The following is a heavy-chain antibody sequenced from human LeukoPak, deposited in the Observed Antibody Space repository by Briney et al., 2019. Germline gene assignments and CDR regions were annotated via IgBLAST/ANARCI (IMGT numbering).Heavy chain of an antibody. V-gene: IGHV3-23*01. J-gene: IGHJ4*02. D-gene: IGHD2-15*01. Sequence: PGGSLRLSCAASGFTFSIYAMSWVRQAPGKGLEWVSAISGSGGSTYYADSVKGRFTTSRDNSKNTLYLQMNSLRAEDTAVFYCAKESGGIFDYWGQGTLVTVSS. CDR1: GFTFSIYA. CDR2: ISGSGGST. CDR3: AKESGGIFDY.